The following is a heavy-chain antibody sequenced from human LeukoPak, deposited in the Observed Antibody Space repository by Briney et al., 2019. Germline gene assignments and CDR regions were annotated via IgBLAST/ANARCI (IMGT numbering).Heavy chain of an antibody. D-gene: IGHD6-13*01. CDR1: GFTFSDYY. CDR3: ARASYSVVDYYYYGMDV. Sequence: GGSLRLSCAASGFTFSDYYMSWIRQAPGKGLEWVSYISSSGSTIYYADSVKGRFTISRDNAKNSLYLQMNSLRAEDTAVYYCARASYSVVDYYYYGMDVWGQGTTVTVSS. J-gene: IGHJ6*02. CDR2: ISSSGSTI. V-gene: IGHV3-11*04.